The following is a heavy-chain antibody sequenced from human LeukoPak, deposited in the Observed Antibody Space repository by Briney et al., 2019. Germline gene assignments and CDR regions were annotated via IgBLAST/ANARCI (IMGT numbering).Heavy chain of an antibody. D-gene: IGHD4-11*01. V-gene: IGHV3-48*03. J-gene: IGHJ4*02. Sequence: GGSLRLSCVASGFTFSSYEINWVRQALGKGLEWVSYISSSGSTIYYADSVRGRFTISRDNAKNSLYLQMNSLRAEDTAVYYCARVRAVSFDYWGQGTLVTVSS. CDR1: GFTFSSYE. CDR3: ARVRAVSFDY. CDR2: ISSSGSTI.